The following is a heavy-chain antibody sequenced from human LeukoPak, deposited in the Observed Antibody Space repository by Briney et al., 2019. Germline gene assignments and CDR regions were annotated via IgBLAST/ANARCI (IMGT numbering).Heavy chain of an antibody. CDR3: ARSTHSLYGDTPSAFDI. CDR1: GGSISSGDYY. J-gene: IGHJ3*02. CDR2: IYYSGST. V-gene: IGHV4-30-4*01. D-gene: IGHD4-17*01. Sequence: PSETLSLTCTVSGGSISSGDYYWSWIRQPPGKGLEWIGYIYYSGSTYYNPSLKSRVTISVDTSKNQFSLKLSSVTAADTAVYYCARSTHSLYGDTPSAFDIWGQGTMVTVSS.